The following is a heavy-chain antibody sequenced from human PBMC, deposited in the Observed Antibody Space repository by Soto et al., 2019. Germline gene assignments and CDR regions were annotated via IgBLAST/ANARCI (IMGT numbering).Heavy chain of an antibody. Sequence: QVQLVQSGAEVRKPGSSVTVSFKASGGTFSTYGITSVRKAPGQGLEWMGHIIPLIGTTNYAQRFRCRLTITADESTPKAYLEVTSLRSEDTAVYYCALGVMPTVPVSIYDGLDVWGQGTPVSVS. V-gene: IGHV1-69*01. CDR1: GGTFSTYG. CDR3: ALGVMPTVPVSIYDGLDV. CDR2: IIPLIGTT. D-gene: IGHD4-17*01. J-gene: IGHJ6*02.